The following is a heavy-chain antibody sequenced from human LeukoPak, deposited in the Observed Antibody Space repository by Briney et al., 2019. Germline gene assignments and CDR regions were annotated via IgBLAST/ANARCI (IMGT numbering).Heavy chain of an antibody. CDR3: ARGIAALY. J-gene: IGHJ4*02. D-gene: IGHD6-6*01. CDR2: INHSGST. CDR1: GGSLSGFY. V-gene: IGHV4-34*01. Sequence: SETLSLTCTADGGSLSGFYWSWIRQPPGKGLEWIGEINHSGSTNYNPSLKSRVTISVDTSKNKFSLKLSSVTAADTAVYYCARGIAALYWGQGTLVTVSS.